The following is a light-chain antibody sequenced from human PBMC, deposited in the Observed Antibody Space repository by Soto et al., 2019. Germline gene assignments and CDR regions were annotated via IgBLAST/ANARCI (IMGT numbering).Light chain of an antibody. Sequence: EIVITQSPATLSVSPGERATLSCRASQSLSSNLAWYQQKPGQAPRLLIYGASTRATGIPARFSGSGSGTEFTLTISSLQSEDFAVYYCQQYNNWPPWTFGQGTKVDIK. J-gene: IGKJ1*01. CDR3: QQYNNWPPWT. CDR2: GAS. CDR1: QSLSSN. V-gene: IGKV3-15*01.